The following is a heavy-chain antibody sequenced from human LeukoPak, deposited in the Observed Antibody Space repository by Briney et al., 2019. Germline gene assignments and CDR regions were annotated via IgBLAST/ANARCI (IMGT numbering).Heavy chain of an antibody. Sequence: PPETLSLTCTVSGGSISSGDYYWSWIRQPPGKGLEWIGYIYYSGSTYYNPSLKSRVTISVDTSKNQFSLKLSSVTAADTAVYYCAREVRDILTGWFDPWGQGTLVTVSS. CDR1: GGSISSGDYY. V-gene: IGHV4-30-4*01. D-gene: IGHD3-9*01. J-gene: IGHJ5*02. CDR2: IYYSGST. CDR3: AREVRDILTGWFDP.